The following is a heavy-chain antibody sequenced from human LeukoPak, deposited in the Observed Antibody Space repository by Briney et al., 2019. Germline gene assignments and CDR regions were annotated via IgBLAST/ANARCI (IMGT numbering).Heavy chain of an antibody. J-gene: IGHJ4*02. CDR1: GFTFSSYA. CDR3: AKDSETPYDYVWGSYRLLYYFDY. CDR2: ISGSGGST. D-gene: IGHD3-16*02. V-gene: IGHV3-23*01. Sequence: GGSLRLSCAASGFTFSSYAMSWVRQAPGKGLEWVSAISGSGGSTYYADSVKGRFTISRDNSKNTLYLQMNSLRAEDTAVYYCAKDSETPYDYVWGSYRLLYYFDYWGQGTLVTVSS.